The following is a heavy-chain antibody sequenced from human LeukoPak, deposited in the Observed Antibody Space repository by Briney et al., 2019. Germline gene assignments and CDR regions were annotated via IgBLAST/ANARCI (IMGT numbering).Heavy chain of an antibody. Sequence: GGSLRLSCTASGFSFSNYAMSWVRQAPARGLEWVSSLRGNGETFYADSVKGRCTLSRDDSRNTVYLQLNDLRAEDTAIYYCAKASWVLNADAVWWGQGTQVTVSS. D-gene: IGHD3-9*01. CDR1: GFSFSNYA. CDR2: LRGNGET. V-gene: IGHV3-23*01. CDR3: AKASWVLNADAVW. J-gene: IGHJ4*02.